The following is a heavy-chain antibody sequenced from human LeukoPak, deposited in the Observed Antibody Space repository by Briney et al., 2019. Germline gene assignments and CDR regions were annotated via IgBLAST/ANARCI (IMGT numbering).Heavy chain of an antibody. CDR2: ISSSSYI. CDR3: ARETEAGTRYFDY. V-gene: IGHV3-21*01. Sequence: GGSLRLSCAASGFTFSSYSMNWVRQAPGKGLEWVSSISSSSYIYYADSVKGRFTISRDNAKNSLYLQMNSLRAEDTAVYYCARETEAGTRYFDYWGQGTLVTVSS. J-gene: IGHJ4*02. D-gene: IGHD6-19*01. CDR1: GFTFSSYS.